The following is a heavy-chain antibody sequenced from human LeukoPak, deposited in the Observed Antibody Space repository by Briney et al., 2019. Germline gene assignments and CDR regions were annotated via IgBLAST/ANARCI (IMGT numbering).Heavy chain of an antibody. D-gene: IGHD3-10*01. CDR3: VRDLVRGVHPVFYFDL. J-gene: IGHJ2*01. Sequence: GGSLRLSCAASGFPFSDYSMNWVRQAPGKGLEWVSSISGSSDYIYSADSVKGRFTTSRDNAKNSLYLQMTSLRAEDTAMYFCVRDLVRGVHPVFYFDLWGRGTLVTVSS. CDR1: GFPFSDYS. CDR2: ISGSSDYI. V-gene: IGHV3-21*01.